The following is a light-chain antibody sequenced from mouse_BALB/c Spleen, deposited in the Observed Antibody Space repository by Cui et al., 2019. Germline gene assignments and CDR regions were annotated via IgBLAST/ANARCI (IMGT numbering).Light chain of an antibody. CDR1: SSVSY. CDR2: DTS. CDR3: QQWSSYPFT. V-gene: IGKV4-55*01. J-gene: IGKJ4*01. Sequence: QIVLTQSPAIMSASPGEKVTMTCSASSSVSYMYWYQQKPGSSPRLLIYDTSNLASGVSVRFSGSGSGTSYSLTISRMEAEDAATYYCQQWSSYPFTFGSGTKLEIK.